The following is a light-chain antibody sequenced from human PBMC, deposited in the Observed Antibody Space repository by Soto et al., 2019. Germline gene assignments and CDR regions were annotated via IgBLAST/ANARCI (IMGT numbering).Light chain of an antibody. CDR3: SSYSISTAYL. CDR2: EVN. V-gene: IGLV2-14*01. CDR1: SSDVGGYNY. Sequence: QSVLTQPASVSGSPGQSITISCSGTSSDVGGYNYVSWYQQHPGKAPKLMIYEVNYRPSGVSNRFSGSKSGNTASLTISGLQAEDEADYYCSSYSISTAYLFGTGTKLTVL. J-gene: IGLJ1*01.